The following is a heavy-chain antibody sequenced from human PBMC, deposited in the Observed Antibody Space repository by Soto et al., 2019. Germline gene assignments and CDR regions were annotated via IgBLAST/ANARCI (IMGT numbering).Heavy chain of an antibody. V-gene: IGHV1-69*13. J-gene: IGHJ5*02. CDR1: GGTFSSYG. D-gene: IGHD1-1*01. Sequence: GASVKVSCKASGGTFSSYGISWVRQAPGQGLEWMGWRIPIFGTANYAQKFQGRVTITADESTSTAYMELSSLRSEDTAVYYCARVEQSRWFDPWGQGTLVTVSS. CDR2: RIPIFGTA. CDR3: ARVEQSRWFDP.